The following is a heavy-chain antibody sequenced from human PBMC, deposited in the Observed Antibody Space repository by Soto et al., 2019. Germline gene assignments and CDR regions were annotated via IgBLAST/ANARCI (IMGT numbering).Heavy chain of an antibody. CDR2: IYYSGST. CDR1: GGSISSGGYY. D-gene: IGHD6-6*01. J-gene: IGHJ5*02. V-gene: IGHV4-31*03. CDR3: ARDPVGVPCSYNWFDP. Sequence: SETLSLTCTVSGGSISSGGYYWSWIRQHPGKGLEWIGYIYYSGSTYYNPSLKSRVTISVDTSKNQFSLKLSSVTAADTAVYYCARDPVGVPCSYNWFDPWGQGTLVTVSS.